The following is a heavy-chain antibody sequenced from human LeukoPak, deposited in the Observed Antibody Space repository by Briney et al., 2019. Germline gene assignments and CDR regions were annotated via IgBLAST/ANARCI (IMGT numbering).Heavy chain of an antibody. CDR3: ARDTPGYSSSWYSDDAFDI. CDR2: IYHSGST. J-gene: IGHJ3*02. D-gene: IGHD6-13*01. CDR1: GYSISSGYY. Sequence: SETLSLTCTVSGYSISSGYYWGWIRQPPGKGLEWIGSIYHSGSTYYNPSLKSRVTISVDTSKNQFSLKLSSVTAADTAVYYCARDTPGYSSSWYSDDAFDIWGQGTMVTVSS. V-gene: IGHV4-38-2*02.